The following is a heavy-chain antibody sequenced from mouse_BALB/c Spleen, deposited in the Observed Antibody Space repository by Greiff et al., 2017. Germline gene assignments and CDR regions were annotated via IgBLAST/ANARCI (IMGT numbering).Heavy chain of an antibody. CDR1: GFNIKDTY. CDR3: AFSYDGYAMDY. J-gene: IGHJ4*01. D-gene: IGHD2-12*01. CDR2: IDPANGNT. V-gene: IGHV14-3*02. Sequence: EVQGVESGAELVKPGASVKLSCTASGFNIKDTYMHWVKQRPEQGLEWIGRIDPANGNTKYDPKFQGKATITADTSSNTAYLQLSSLTSEDTAVYYCAFSYDGYAMDYWGQGTSVTVSS.